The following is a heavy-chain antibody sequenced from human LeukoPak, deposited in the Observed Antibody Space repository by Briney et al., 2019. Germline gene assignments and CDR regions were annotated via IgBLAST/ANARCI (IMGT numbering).Heavy chain of an antibody. V-gene: IGHV3-11*04. D-gene: IGHD4-11*01. J-gene: IGHJ4*02. CDR1: GFTFTDYY. CDR3: ARTYYSNYVHYFDF. CDR2: ISVSGTTM. Sequence: GVSLRLSCATSGFTFTDYYMSWIRQAPGKGLEWVSYISVSGTTMYYADSVKGRFTISRDNSKNTLYLQMNSLRVEDTSVYYCARTYYSNYVHYFDFWGQGTLVAVSS.